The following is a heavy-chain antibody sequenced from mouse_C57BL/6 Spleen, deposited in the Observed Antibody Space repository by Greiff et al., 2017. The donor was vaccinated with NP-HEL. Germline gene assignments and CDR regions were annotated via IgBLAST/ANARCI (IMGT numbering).Heavy chain of an antibody. CDR1: GYTFTSYW. J-gene: IGHJ4*01. CDR2: IHPNSGST. V-gene: IGHV1-64*01. CDR3: ARGKGDYAMDY. Sequence: QVQLKQPGAELVKPGASVKLSCKASGYTFTSYWMHWVKQRPGQGLEWIGMIHPNSGSTNYNEKFKSKATLTVDKSSSTAYMQLSSLTSEDSAVYYCARGKGDYAMDYWGQGTSVTVSS.